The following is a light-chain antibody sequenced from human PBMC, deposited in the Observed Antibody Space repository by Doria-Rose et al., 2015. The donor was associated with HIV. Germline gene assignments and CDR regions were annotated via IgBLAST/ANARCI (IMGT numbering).Light chain of an antibody. V-gene: IGKV3-20*01. CDR3: HQYGTSWT. J-gene: IGKJ1*01. CDR2: DGS. CDR1: QSFSSTY. Sequence: TQSPGTLSLSPGERATLSCRASQSFSSTYLAWYQQKPGQAPSLLIYDGSTRATGIPDRFSASGSWTDFTLTTNRLEPEDFALYYCHQYGTSWTFGQGTKVEI.